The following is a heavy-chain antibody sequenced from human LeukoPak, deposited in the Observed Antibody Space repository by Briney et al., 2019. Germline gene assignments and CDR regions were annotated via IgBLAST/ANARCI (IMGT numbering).Heavy chain of an antibody. CDR2: IYYSGST. V-gene: IGHV4-59*01. J-gene: IGHJ5*02. Sequence: PSETLSLTCTVSGVSISSYYWSWIRQPPGKGLEWIGYIYYSGSTNYNPSLKSRVTISVDTSKNQFSLKLSSVTAADTAVYYCARVGEYSGSENWFDPWGQGTLVTVSS. CDR3: ARVGEYSGSENWFDP. D-gene: IGHD1-26*01. CDR1: GVSISSYY.